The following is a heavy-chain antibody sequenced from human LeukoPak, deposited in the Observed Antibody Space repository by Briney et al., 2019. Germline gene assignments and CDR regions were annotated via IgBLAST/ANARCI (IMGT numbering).Heavy chain of an antibody. V-gene: IGHV4-59*08. CDR1: GGSISSYY. CDR2: IYFSGRT. Sequence: SETLSLTCTVSGGSISSYYWSWLRQSPGKGLEWIGHIYFSGRTTYNPSLGSRLTISADTSTSQLSLKLSSVTAADTAVYYCARHKPTGSYPLELWGQGTLVTVSS. D-gene: IGHD3-10*01. J-gene: IGHJ4*02. CDR3: ARHKPTGSYPLEL.